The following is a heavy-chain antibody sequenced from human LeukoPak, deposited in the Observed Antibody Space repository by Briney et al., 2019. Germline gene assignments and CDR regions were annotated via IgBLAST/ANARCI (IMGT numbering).Heavy chain of an antibody. V-gene: IGHV3-21*01. CDR3: ARASRYDSSGYYPYYFDY. Sequence: GGSLRLSCAASGFTFSTYTMSWVRQAPGKGLEWVSSISSTSSYVYYADSVKGRFTISRDTAKNSLYLQMNTLRAEDTAVYYCARASRYDSSGYYPYYFDYWGQGTLVTVSS. D-gene: IGHD3-22*01. CDR1: GFTFSTYT. J-gene: IGHJ4*02. CDR2: ISSTSSYV.